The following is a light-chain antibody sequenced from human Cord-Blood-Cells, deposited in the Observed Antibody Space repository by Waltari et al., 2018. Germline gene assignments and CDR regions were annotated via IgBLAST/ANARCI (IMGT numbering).Light chain of an antibody. CDR1: SSDVGGYNY. CDR2: EVS. CDR3: SSYTSSSTDV. J-gene: IGLJ1*01. V-gene: IGLV2-14*01. Sequence: QSALTQPASVSGSPGQSITISCTGTSSDVGGYNYVSWYQQHPGKAPKLMIYEVSNVPWGVSNRFSGAKSGNTASLTISGLQAEDEADYYCSSYTSSSTDVFGTGTKVTVL.